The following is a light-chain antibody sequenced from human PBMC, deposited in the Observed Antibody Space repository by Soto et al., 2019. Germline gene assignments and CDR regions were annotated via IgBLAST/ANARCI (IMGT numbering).Light chain of an antibody. V-gene: IGLV2-23*01. J-gene: IGLJ1*01. CDR2: EGG. Sequence: QSVLTQPASVSGSPGQSITISCTGISSDVGNYNLVSWYQQHPGKAPKVMIYEGGKRPSGVSDRFSVSKSGNTASLTISGLQAEDEADYYCCSYVGSSSLRVFGPGTKVTVL. CDR3: CSYVGSSSLRV. CDR1: SSDVGNYNL.